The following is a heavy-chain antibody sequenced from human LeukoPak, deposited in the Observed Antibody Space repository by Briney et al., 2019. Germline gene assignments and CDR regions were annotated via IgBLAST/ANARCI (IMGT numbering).Heavy chain of an antibody. CDR2: MNSGGTTI. CDR1: GFTISGFW. CDR3: IREVQVRASASLGL. D-gene: IGHD1-1*01. Sequence: GGSLRLSCAASGFTISGFWMHWVRQVQGEGLVWVARMNSGGTTINYADSVKGRFTISRDNVRNTLHLQMNNLSLEDTAVYFCIREVQVRASASLGLWGRGTLVTVS. J-gene: IGHJ4*01. V-gene: IGHV3-74*01.